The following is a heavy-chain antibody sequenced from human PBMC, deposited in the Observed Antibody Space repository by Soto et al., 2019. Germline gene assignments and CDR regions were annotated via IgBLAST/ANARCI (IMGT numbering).Heavy chain of an antibody. V-gene: IGHV1-8*01. D-gene: IGHD3-10*01. J-gene: IGHJ4*02. CDR2: INPNSGNI. CDR1: GNTFTSYD. Sequence: ASVKVSCKASGNTFTSYDINWVRQATGHGREWMGWINPNSGNIGYAQKFQGRVTMTRDTAIRTAYMEVSRLRSDDTAVYYCARGRASGSSYLLDYWGQGTLGTVSS. CDR3: ARGRASGSSYLLDY.